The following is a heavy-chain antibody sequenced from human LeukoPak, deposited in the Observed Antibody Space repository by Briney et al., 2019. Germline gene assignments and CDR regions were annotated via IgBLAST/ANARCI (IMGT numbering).Heavy chain of an antibody. CDR1: GFTFSSYS. CDR3: ARGDSSGWYYFDY. D-gene: IGHD6-19*01. CDR2: ISSSSSYK. Sequence: GGALRLSCAASGFTFSSYSMNWVRQAPGKGLEWVSSISSSSSYKYYADSVKGRFTISRDNAKNSLYLQMNSLRAEDTAVYYCARGDSSGWYYFDYWGQGTLVTVSS. V-gene: IGHV3-21*01. J-gene: IGHJ4*02.